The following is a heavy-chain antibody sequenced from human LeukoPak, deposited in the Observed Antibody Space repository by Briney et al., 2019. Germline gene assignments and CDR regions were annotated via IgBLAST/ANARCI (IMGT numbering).Heavy chain of an antibody. CDR2: INTGNGNT. V-gene: IGHV1-3*03. D-gene: IGHD2-15*01. J-gene: IGHJ6*04. Sequence: GASVKVSCKASGYTFTSYTIHRVRQAPGQRLEWMGWINTGNGNTKYSQEFQGRVTITRDTSASTAYMELSSLRSEDMAVYYCARESRWMDVWGKGTTVTVSS. CDR3: ARESRWMDV. CDR1: GYTFTSYT.